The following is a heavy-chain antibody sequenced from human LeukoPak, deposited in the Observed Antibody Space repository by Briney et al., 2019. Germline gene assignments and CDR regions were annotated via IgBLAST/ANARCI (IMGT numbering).Heavy chain of an antibody. CDR3: ARLTYNSALKKGWFDP. V-gene: IGHV5-51*01. CDR1: GYSFSSYW. J-gene: IGHJ5*02. CDR2: IYPGDSDT. Sequence: GESLKISCKGSGYSFSSYWIGWVRQMPGKGLEWMGIIYPGDSDTRYSPSFQGQVTISADKSISTAYLQWSSLKASDTAMYYCARLTYNSALKKGWFDPWGQGTLVTVSS. D-gene: IGHD6-19*01.